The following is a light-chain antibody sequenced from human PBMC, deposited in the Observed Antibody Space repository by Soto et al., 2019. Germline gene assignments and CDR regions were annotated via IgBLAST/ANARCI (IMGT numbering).Light chain of an antibody. CDR3: GSITRSSTSV. CDR2: DVT. V-gene: IGLV2-14*01. CDR1: SSDVGGFEY. Sequence: QSVLSQPASVSGCPGQSITVSCAGTSSDVGGFEYVSWYQHQPGKAPKLIIYDVTKRPSGVSNRFSGSKSGNTASLTTSGIQAEDEGDYYCGSITRSSTSVFGTGTKSPS. J-gene: IGLJ1*01.